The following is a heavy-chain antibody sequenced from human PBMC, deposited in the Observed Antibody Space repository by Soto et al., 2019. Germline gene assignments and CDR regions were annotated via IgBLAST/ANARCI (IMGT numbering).Heavy chain of an antibody. J-gene: IGHJ3*02. Sequence: PSETLSLTCTVSGGSISSYYWSWIRQPPGKGLEWIGYIYYSGSTNYNPSLKSRVTISVDTSKNQFSLKLSSVTAADTAVYYCARIVAVATVTFDICGQGTMVTVSS. CDR1: GGSISSYY. CDR2: IYYSGST. V-gene: IGHV4-59*08. CDR3: ARIVAVATVTFDI. D-gene: IGHD6-19*01.